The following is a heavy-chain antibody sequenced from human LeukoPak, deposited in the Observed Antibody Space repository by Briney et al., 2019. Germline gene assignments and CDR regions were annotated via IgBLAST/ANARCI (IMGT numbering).Heavy chain of an antibody. Sequence: GASVKVSCKASGYTFTSYYMHWVRQAPGQGLEWMGWINPNSGGTNYAQKFQGRVTMTRDTSISTAYMELSRLRSDDTAVYYCARGRDYYDSSGYYCLGYWGQGTLVTVSS. CDR2: INPNSGGT. CDR3: ARGRDYYDSSGYYCLGY. J-gene: IGHJ4*02. V-gene: IGHV1-2*02. D-gene: IGHD3-22*01. CDR1: GYTFTSYY.